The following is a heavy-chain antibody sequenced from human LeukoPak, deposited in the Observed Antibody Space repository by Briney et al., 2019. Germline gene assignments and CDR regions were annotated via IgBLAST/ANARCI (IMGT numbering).Heavy chain of an antibody. CDR1: GFTFSSYA. D-gene: IGHD3-16*02. V-gene: IGHV3-23*01. CDR2: ISGSGGST. J-gene: IGHJ5*02. Sequence: GGSLRLSCAASGFTFSSYAMSWVRQAPGKGLEWVSAISGSGGSTYYADSVKGRFTISRDNSKNTLYLHMNSLRAEDTAVYYCAKGSLRLGELSFDAWGQGTLVTVSS. CDR3: AKGSLRLGELSFDA.